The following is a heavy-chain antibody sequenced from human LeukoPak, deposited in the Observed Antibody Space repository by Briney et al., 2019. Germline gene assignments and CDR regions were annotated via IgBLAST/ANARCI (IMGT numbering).Heavy chain of an antibody. CDR1: GGSISSGGYS. D-gene: IGHD1-26*01. CDR3: ARGVYSGSYLDY. Sequence: SQTLSLTCAVSGGSISSGGYSWSWIRQPPGKGLEWIGYIYHSGSTYYNPSLKSRVTISVDRSKNQFSLKLSSVTAADTAVYYCARGVYSGSYLDYWGQGTLVTVSS. V-gene: IGHV4-30-2*01. J-gene: IGHJ4*02. CDR2: IYHSGST.